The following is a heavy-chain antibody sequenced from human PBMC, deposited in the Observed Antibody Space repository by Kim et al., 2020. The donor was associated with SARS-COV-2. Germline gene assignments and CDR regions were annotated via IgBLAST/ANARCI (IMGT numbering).Heavy chain of an antibody. Sequence: ASVKVSCKASGYTFTSYGISWVRQAPGQGLEWMGWISAYNGNTNYAQKLRGRVTMTTDTSTSTAYMELRSLRSDDTAVYYCARYLLDFWTPGAFDIWGQGTMVTVSS. D-gene: IGHD3-3*01. J-gene: IGHJ3*02. CDR1: GYTFTSYG. V-gene: IGHV1-18*01. CDR2: ISAYNGNT. CDR3: ARYLLDFWTPGAFDI.